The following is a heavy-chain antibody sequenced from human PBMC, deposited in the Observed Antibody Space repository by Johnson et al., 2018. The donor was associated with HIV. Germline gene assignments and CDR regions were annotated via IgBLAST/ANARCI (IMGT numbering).Heavy chain of an antibody. CDR3: AREMAATNAWALDI. CDR1: GFTFSSYG. V-gene: IGHV3-30*02. Sequence: QVQLVESGGGVVQPGGSLRLSCAASGFTFSSYGMHWVRQAPGKGLEWVAFIRYDGSNKYYADSVKGRFTISRDNSKNTLYLQMNSLRAEDTAVYYCAREMAATNAWALDIWGQGTMVTVSS. CDR2: IRYDGSNK. D-gene: IGHD5-24*01. J-gene: IGHJ3*02.